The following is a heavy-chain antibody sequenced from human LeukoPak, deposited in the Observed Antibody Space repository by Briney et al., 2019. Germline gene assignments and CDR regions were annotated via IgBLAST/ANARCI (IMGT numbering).Heavy chain of an antibody. J-gene: IGHJ6*03. V-gene: IGHV3-30*02. CDR3: ARGPERARVGITNYYYHYMDV. Sequence: GGSLRLSCAAFGFTFSNFGMHWVRQAPGKGLEWVTFIGNDGRNKKYGDSVKGRSTISRDNSKNTLSLQLSSLRGEDTAVYYCARGPERARVGITNYYYHYMDVWGTGTMVTISS. D-gene: IGHD1-26*01. CDR2: IGNDGRNK. CDR1: GFTFSNFG.